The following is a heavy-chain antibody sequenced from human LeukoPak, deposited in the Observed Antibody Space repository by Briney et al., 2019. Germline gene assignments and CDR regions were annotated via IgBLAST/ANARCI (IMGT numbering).Heavy chain of an antibody. CDR3: ARGDYDILTGQTAYYFDY. V-gene: IGHV1-69*04. J-gene: IGHJ4*02. D-gene: IGHD3-9*01. Sequence: GASVKVSCKSSGGTFSSYAISWVRQAPGQGLEWMGRIIPILGIANYAQKFQGRVTITADKSTSTAYMELSSLRSEDTAVYYCARGDYDILTGQTAYYFDYWGQGTLVTVSS. CDR2: IIPILGIA. CDR1: GGTFSSYA.